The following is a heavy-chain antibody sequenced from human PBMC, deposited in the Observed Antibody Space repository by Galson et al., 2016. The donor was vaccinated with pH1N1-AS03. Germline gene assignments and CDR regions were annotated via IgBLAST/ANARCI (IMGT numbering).Heavy chain of an antibody. D-gene: IGHD5-18*01. CDR3: ARDVLPYSLGLDV. J-gene: IGHJ6*02. CDR2: VSHAGRT. CDR1: GDSISTSNW. Sequence: ETLSLTCAVSGDSISTSNWWSWVRQPPGKGLEWIGEVSHAGRTNYSPSLKSRLTISLDKSKNQFSLQLTSVTAADTAVYYCARDVLPYSLGLDVWGQGTTVTVSS. V-gene: IGHV4-4*02.